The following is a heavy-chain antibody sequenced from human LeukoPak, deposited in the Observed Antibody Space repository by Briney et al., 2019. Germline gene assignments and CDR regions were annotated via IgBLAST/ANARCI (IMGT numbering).Heavy chain of an antibody. D-gene: IGHD6-6*01. V-gene: IGHV4-59*01. CDR3: AGGLGPIAMFDP. Sequence: SETLSLPCSLSGGSISSYYWRWIRHPPGGAVEWIGCIYYSEYTNYKSSLKSRVTISVDTSKNQFSLRLRSVTAADTAVYYCAGGLGPIAMFDPWGQGTLVTVSS. CDR1: GGSISSYY. CDR2: IYYSEYT. J-gene: IGHJ5*02.